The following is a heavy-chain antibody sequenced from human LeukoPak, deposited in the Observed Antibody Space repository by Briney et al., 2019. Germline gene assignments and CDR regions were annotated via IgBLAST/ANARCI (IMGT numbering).Heavy chain of an antibody. CDR1: GFTFSSYW. Sequence: PGGFLRLSCAASGFTFSSYWMHWVRQAPGKGLVWVSRINTDGSSTSYADSVKGRFTISRDNAKNTLYLQMNSLRAEDTAVYYCARPRITIFGVVPDAFDIWGQGTMVTVSS. J-gene: IGHJ3*02. V-gene: IGHV3-74*01. CDR2: INTDGSST. CDR3: ARPRITIFGVVPDAFDI. D-gene: IGHD3-3*01.